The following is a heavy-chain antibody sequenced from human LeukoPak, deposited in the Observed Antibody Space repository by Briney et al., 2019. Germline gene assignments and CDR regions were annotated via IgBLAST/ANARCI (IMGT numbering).Heavy chain of an antibody. D-gene: IGHD4-17*01. CDR2: INPNSGDT. CDR1: GYTFTGYY. J-gene: IGHJ4*02. Sequence: GASVKVSCKASGYTFTGYYVHWVRQAPGQGLEWMGWINPNSGDTNYAQNFQGRVTMTRDTSISTAYMELGRLRSDDTAVYYCARGQANDYGDYAGWGHWGQGTLVTVSS. V-gene: IGHV1-2*02. CDR3: ARGQANDYGDYAGWGH.